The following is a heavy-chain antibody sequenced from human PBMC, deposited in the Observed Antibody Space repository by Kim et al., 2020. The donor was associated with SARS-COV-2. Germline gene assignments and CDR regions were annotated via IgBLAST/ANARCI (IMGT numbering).Heavy chain of an antibody. CDR1: GYRFTSYW. Sequence: GESLKISCKGSGYRFTSYWIGWVRQMPGKGLEWMGIIYPGDSDTRYSTSFQGQVTISAEKSISTAYLQWRSLKASDTAMYYCVRLGSGYDEPDNWFDPWGQGTLVTVTA. CDR3: VRLGSGYDEPDNWFDP. D-gene: IGHD5-12*01. V-gene: IGHV5-51*01. CDR2: IYPGDSDT. J-gene: IGHJ5*02.